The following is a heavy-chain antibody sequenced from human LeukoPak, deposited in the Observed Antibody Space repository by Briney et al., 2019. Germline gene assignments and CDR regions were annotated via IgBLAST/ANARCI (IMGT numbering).Heavy chain of an antibody. CDR3: ARGRDFWSGYYTGTRSRWFDP. CDR1: GYTFTSYD. V-gene: IGHV1-8*03. D-gene: IGHD3-3*01. CDR2: MNPNSGNT. Sequence: ASVKVSCKASGYTFTSYDINWVRQATGQGLEWMGWMNPNSGNTGYAQKFQGRVTITRNTSISTAYMELSSLRSEDTAVYYCARGRDFWSGYYTGTRSRWFDPWGQGTLVTVSS. J-gene: IGHJ5*02.